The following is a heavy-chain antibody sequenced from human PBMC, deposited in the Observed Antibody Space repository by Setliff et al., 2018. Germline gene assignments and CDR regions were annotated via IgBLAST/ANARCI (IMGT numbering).Heavy chain of an antibody. V-gene: IGHV3-23*01. CDR3: AKHVLSSGWPNDAFDF. Sequence: GGSLRLSCAASGFSFSSYAMSWVRQAPGKGLEWVSGLNDVGHNTYYADSVKGRFTISRDNSKNTLYLQMNSLRAEDAAVYYCAKHVLSSGWPNDAFDFWGQGTMVTVSS. D-gene: IGHD6-25*01. CDR2: LNDVGHNT. J-gene: IGHJ3*01. CDR1: GFSFSSYA.